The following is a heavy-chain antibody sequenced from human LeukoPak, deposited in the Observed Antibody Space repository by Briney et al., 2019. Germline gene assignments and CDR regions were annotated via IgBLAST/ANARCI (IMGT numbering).Heavy chain of an antibody. CDR1: GYTITGYY. J-gene: IGHJ6*02. Sequence: ASVKVSCKASGYTITGYYVHWVRQAPGQGPEWMGWINPNSGGTNYAQKFQGRVTMTRDTSISTAYMELSRLRSDDTAVYYCARSSRAAPTTYYYYYGMDVWGQGTTVTVSS. CDR2: INPNSGGT. D-gene: IGHD2-15*01. V-gene: IGHV1-2*02. CDR3: ARSSRAAPTTYYYYYGMDV.